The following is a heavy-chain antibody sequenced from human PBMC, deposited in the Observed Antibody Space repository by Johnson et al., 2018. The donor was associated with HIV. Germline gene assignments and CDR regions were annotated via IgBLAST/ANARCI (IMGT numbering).Heavy chain of an antibody. D-gene: IGHD1-26*01. J-gene: IGHJ3*02. CDR3: ARDMVGATFDDAFDI. CDR1: GFTFSSYA. Sequence: VHLVESVGGVVQPGRSLRLSCAASGFTFSSYAMHWVRQAPGKGLEWVAVISYDGSNKYYADSVKGRFTISRDNSKNTLYLQMNSLRAEDTAVYYCARDMVGATFDDAFDIWGQGTMVTVSS. CDR2: ISYDGSNK. V-gene: IGHV3-30*04.